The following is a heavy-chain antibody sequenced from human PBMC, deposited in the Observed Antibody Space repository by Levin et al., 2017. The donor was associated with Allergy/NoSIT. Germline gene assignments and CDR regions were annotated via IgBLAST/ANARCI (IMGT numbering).Heavy chain of an antibody. CDR1: GSSVRNGYF. Sequence: SETLSLTCTVSGSSVRNGYFWGWVRQPPGKGLEWIGTISHSGSTFYNPSLKSRLTISVDTSETQFSLKLYSVTAADTALYYCVRWGGKFDSMDSWGQGTTVTVSS. V-gene: IGHV4-38-2*02. J-gene: IGHJ6*02. CDR2: ISHSGST. CDR3: VRWGGKFDSMDS. D-gene: IGHD3-16*01.